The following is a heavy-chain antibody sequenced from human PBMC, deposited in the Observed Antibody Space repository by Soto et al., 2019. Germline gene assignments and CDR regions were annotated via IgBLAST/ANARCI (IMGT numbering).Heavy chain of an antibody. J-gene: IGHJ4*02. Sequence: SVKVSCTASCYTFTSYGISWVRQAPGQGLAWMGWISAYNGNTNYAQKLQGRVTMTTDTSTSTAYMELRSLRSDDTAVYYCALIVLPDESSGFDYCGQGTLLSVSA. D-gene: IGHD2-2*01. CDR2: ISAYNGNT. CDR1: CYTFTSYG. V-gene: IGHV1-18*01. CDR3: ALIVLPDESSGFDY.